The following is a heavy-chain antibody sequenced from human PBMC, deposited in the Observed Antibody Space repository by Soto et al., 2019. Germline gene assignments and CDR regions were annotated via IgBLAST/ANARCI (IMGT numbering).Heavy chain of an antibody. CDR3: ARDRRGRLGYYYGMDV. CDR2: ISAYNGNT. J-gene: IGHJ6*02. Sequence: GASVKVSCKASGYTFTSYGISWVRQAPGQGLEWMGWISAYNGNTNYAQKLQGRVTMTTDTSTSTAYMELRSLRSDDTAVYYCARDRRGRLGYYYGMDVWGQRTTVTVSS. V-gene: IGHV1-18*04. CDR1: GYTFTSYG. D-gene: IGHD3-16*01.